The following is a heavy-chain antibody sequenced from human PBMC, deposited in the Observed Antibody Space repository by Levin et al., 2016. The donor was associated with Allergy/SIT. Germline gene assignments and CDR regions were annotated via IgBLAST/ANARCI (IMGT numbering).Heavy chain of an antibody. J-gene: IGHJ4*02. CDR1: GYTFMGYS. Sequence: ASVKVSCKTSGYTFMGYSMHWVRQAPGLGLEWMGWINPGSGVAKTAQQFQGRVTMTRDTSISTAYMELTRLRLDDTAVYYCARVPDSPQFRLLSADYWGQGTPVSVSS. V-gene: IGHV1-2*02. CDR3: ARVPDSPQFRLLSADY. CDR2: INPGSGVA. D-gene: IGHD1-26*01.